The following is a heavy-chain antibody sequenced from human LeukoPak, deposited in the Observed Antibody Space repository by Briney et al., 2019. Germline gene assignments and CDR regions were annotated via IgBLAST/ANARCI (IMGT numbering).Heavy chain of an antibody. D-gene: IGHD6-13*01. CDR2: ITSNGGSS. CDR3: ARQAAGVVY. V-gene: IGHV3-64*01. J-gene: IGHJ4*02. Sequence: GGSLRLSCAASGFTFSTYAMHWVRQAPGKGLQYVSGITSNGGSSYYANSVKGRFTISRDNSKNTLYLQMGSLRAEDMAVYYCARQAAGVVYWGQGTLVTVSS. CDR1: GFTFSTYA.